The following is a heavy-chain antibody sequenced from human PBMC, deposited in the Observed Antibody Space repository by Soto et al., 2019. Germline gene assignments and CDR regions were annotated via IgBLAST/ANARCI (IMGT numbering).Heavy chain of an antibody. CDR1: GGSIRGYY. Sequence: KTSETLSLTCTVSGGSIRGYYWSWIRQPPGKGLEWIGYIYYTGTTNYNPSLKSRVTISVDTSKNQVSLKLNSVTAADTAMYYCARAIDFDSWGQGTLVTVSS. CDR2: IYYTGTT. J-gene: IGHJ4*02. V-gene: IGHV4-59*01. CDR3: ARAIDFDS.